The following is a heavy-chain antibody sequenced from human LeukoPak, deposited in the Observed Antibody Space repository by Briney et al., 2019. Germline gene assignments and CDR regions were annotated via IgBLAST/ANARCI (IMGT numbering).Heavy chain of an antibody. CDR2: IRYDGSNK. CDR1: GFTFSSYG. V-gene: IGHV3-30*02. D-gene: IGHD3-16*01. J-gene: IGHJ2*01. Sequence: PGGSLRLSCAASGFTFSSYGMHWVRQAPGKGLEWVAFIRYDGSNKYYADSVKGRFTISRDNSKNTLYLQMNSLRAEDTAVYYCAKEGAWGNWYFDLWGRGTLVTVSS. CDR3: AKEGAWGNWYFDL.